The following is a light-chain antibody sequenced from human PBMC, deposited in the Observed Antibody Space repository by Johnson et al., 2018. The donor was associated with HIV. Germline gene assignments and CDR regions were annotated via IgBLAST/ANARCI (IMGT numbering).Light chain of an antibody. CDR1: SSNIESNS. CDR3: GTWDSSLSAYV. V-gene: IGLV1-51*02. J-gene: IGLJ1*01. CDR2: ENN. Sequence: QSVLTQSPSVSAAPGQKVTISCSGSSSNIESNSVSWYQHFPGTAPKVLIYENNKRPSGIPDRFSGSKSGTSATLGITGLQTGDEADYYCGTWDSSLSAYVFGTGTEVTVL.